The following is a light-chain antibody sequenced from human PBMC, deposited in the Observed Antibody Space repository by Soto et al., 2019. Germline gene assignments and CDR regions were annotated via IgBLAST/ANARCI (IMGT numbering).Light chain of an antibody. J-gene: IGLJ3*02. CDR1: ALPDQY. V-gene: IGLV3-25*02. CDR2: KDN. CDR3: QSADSSGSYT. Sequence: SYELTQPPSVSVSPGQTARITCSGDALPDQYAYWYQQRPGQAPVLVIYKDNERSTGIPERFSGSTSGTTATSTVSGVQAEDEADYYCQSADSSGSYTFGGGTKLTVL.